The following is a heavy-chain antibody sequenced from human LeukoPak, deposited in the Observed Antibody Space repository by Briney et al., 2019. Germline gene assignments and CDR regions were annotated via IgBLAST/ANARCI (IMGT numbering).Heavy chain of an antibody. Sequence: SVKVSCKASGGTFSSYAISWVRQAPGQGLEWMGGIIPIFGTANYAQKFQGRVTITADESTSTAYMELSSLRSEDTTVYYCARDVLSSGWSYSYFDYWGQGALVTVSS. V-gene: IGHV1-69*13. D-gene: IGHD6-19*01. CDR1: GGTFSSYA. J-gene: IGHJ4*02. CDR2: IIPIFGTA. CDR3: ARDVLSSGWSYSYFDY.